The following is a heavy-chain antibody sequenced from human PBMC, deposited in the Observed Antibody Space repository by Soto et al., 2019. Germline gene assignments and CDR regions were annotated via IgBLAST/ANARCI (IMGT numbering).Heavy chain of an antibody. Sequence: WGSLGLSSVASVFPFGAQAITWARHAPGKGLEWVSGLSNTGRRTSYADSVKGRFNISRDNSENTVYLQMNSLRVEDTAVYYCATEMGATQGPFDNWGQGTLVTVSS. CDR2: LSNTGRRT. V-gene: IGHV3-23*01. CDR1: VFPFGAQA. D-gene: IGHD1-26*01. CDR3: ATEMGATQGPFDN. J-gene: IGHJ4*02.